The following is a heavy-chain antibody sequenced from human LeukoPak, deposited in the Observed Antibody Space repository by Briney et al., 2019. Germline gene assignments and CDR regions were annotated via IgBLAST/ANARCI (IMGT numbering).Heavy chain of an antibody. CDR3: ATGVPYYYGSGSYRGGAFDI. CDR2: INPNSGGT. CDR1: GYTFTGYY. Sequence: ASVKVSCKASGYTFTGYYMHWVRQAPGQGLEWMGWINPNSGGTNYAQKFQGWVTMTRDTSISTAYMELSRLRSDDTAVYYCATGVPYYYGSGSYRGGAFDIWGQGTMVTVSS. V-gene: IGHV1-2*04. D-gene: IGHD3-10*01. J-gene: IGHJ3*02.